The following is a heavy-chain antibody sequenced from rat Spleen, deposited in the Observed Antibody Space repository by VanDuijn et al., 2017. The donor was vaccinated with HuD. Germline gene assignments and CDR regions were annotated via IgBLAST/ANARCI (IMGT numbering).Heavy chain of an antibody. CDR1: GFTFSDYY. CDR3: ARHSYGGYSAFDY. CDR2: ISYEGSST. V-gene: IGHV5-22*01. Sequence: EVQLVESGGGLVQPGRSLKLSCAASGFTFSDYYMAWVRQAPKKGLEWVASISYEGSSTYYGDSVKGRFTISRDNAKSTLYLQMNSLRSEDTATYYCARHSYGGYSAFDYWGQGVMVTVSS. J-gene: IGHJ2*01. D-gene: IGHD1-11*01.